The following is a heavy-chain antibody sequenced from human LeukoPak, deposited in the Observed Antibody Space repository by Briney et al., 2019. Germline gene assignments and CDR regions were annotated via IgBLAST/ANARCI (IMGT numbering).Heavy chain of an antibody. CDR2: INHSGST. D-gene: IGHD1-20*01. Sequence: SETLSLTCSVSGDSSSNEYWSWIRQPPGKGLEWIGEINHSGSTNYNPSLKSRVTISVDTSKNQFSLKLSSVTAADTAVYYCARAGYNYVGYYYGMDVWGQGTTVTVSS. CDR1: GDSSSNEY. J-gene: IGHJ6*02. V-gene: IGHV4-34*01. CDR3: ARAGYNYVGYYYGMDV.